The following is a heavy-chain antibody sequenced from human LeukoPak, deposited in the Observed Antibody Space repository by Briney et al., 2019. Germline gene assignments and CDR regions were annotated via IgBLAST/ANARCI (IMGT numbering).Heavy chain of an antibody. CDR1: GFTFSSYT. CDR3: AELGITMIGGV. D-gene: IGHD3-10*02. CDR2: ISRSSSYI. J-gene: IGHJ6*04. V-gene: IGHV3-21*01. Sequence: GGSLRLSCAASGFTFSSYTMNWVRQAPGKGLEWVSSISRSSSYIYYADSMKGRFTISRDNANNSPVLQMNSLRAEDTAVYYCAELGITMIGGVWGKGTTVTISS.